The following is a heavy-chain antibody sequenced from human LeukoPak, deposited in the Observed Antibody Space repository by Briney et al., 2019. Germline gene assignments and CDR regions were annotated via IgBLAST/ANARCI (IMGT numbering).Heavy chain of an antibody. CDR1: GYTFTHYD. CDR3: ARFLPYYYDRSAYWTFDY. CDR2: ISASNDNT. D-gene: IGHD3-22*01. J-gene: IGHJ4*02. Sequence: WASVKVSCKTSGYTFTHYDISWVRQAPGQGLEWMGWISASNDNTNYAQRLQGRVTMTTDTSTSTAYMELRSLRSDNTAVYYCARFLPYYYDRSAYWTFDYWGQGSLVTVSS. V-gene: IGHV1-18*01.